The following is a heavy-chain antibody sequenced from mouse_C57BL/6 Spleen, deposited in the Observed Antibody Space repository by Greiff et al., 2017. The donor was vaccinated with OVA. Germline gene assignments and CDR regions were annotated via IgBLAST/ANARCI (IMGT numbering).Heavy chain of an antibody. J-gene: IGHJ1*03. D-gene: IGHD1-1*01. Sequence: QVQLQQSGAELVKPGASVKISCKASGYAFSSYWMNWVKQRPGKGLEWIGQIYPGDGDTNYNGKFKGEATLTADKSSSTAYMQLSSLTSEDSAVYFCARSGYYGSSSYWYFDVWGTGTTVTVSS. CDR1: GYAFSSYW. V-gene: IGHV1-80*01. CDR2: IYPGDGDT. CDR3: ARSGYYGSSSYWYFDV.